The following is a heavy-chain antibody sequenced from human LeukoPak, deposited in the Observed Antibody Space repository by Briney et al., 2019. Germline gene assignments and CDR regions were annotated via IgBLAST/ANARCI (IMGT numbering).Heavy chain of an antibody. Sequence: SETLSLTCAVSGYSISSSYYWGWIRQPPGKGLEWIGSIYYSGSTYYNPSLKSRVTISVDTSKNQFSLKLSSVTAADTAVYYCARHGLWQWLAHFDYWGQGTLVTVSS. J-gene: IGHJ4*02. CDR1: GYSISSSYY. CDR3: ARHGLWQWLAHFDY. D-gene: IGHD6-19*01. CDR2: IYYSGST. V-gene: IGHV4-38-2*01.